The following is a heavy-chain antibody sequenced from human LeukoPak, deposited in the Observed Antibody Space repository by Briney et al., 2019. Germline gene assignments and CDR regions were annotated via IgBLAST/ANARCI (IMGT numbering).Heavy chain of an antibody. J-gene: IGHJ6*02. V-gene: IGHV1-2*02. Sequence: ASVKVSCKASGYTFTGYYMHWVRQAPGXGLEWMGWINPNSGGTNYAQKFQGRVTMTRNTSISTAYMELSRLRSDDTAVYYCASGSYIYYYYGMDVWGQGTTVTVSS. CDR1: GYTFTGYY. CDR3: ASGSYIYYYYGMDV. D-gene: IGHD1-26*01. CDR2: INPNSGGT.